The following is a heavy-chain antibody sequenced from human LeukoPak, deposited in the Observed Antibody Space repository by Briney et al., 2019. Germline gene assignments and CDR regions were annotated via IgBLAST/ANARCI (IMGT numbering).Heavy chain of an antibody. Sequence: SSVKVSCKASGGTFSSYAISWGRQAPGQGLEWMGRIIPILGIANYAQKFQGRVTITADKSTSTAYMELSSLRSEDTAVYYCARAFYCSGSKNYDYWGQGTLVTVSS. J-gene: IGHJ4*02. D-gene: IGHD3-10*01. CDR1: GGTFSSYA. V-gene: IGHV1-69*04. CDR2: IIPILGIA. CDR3: ARAFYCSGSKNYDY.